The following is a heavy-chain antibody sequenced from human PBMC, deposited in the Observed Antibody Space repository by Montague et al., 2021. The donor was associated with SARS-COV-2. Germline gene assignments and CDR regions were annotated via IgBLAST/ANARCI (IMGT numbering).Heavy chain of an antibody. CDR2: IYYSGST. CDR1: GGSISSYY. Sequence: SETLSLTCTVSGGSISSYYWSWIRQPPGKGLEWIGYIYYSGSTNYNPSLKSRVTISVDTSKNQFSLKLSSVTAADTAVYYCARALHSSRFDWFDPWGQGTLVTVSS. D-gene: IGHD6-13*01. V-gene: IGHV4-59*01. CDR3: ARALHSSRFDWFDP. J-gene: IGHJ5*02.